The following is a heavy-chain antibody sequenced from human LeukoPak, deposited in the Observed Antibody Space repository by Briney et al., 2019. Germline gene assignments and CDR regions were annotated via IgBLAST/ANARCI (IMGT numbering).Heavy chain of an antibody. V-gene: IGHV1-18*01. CDR2: ISAYNGNT. J-gene: IGHJ5*02. CDR1: GYTFTSYG. D-gene: IGHD5-24*01. Sequence: GASVKVSCKASGYTFTSYGISWVRQAPGQGLEWTGWISAYNGNTNYAQKLQGRVTMTTDTSTSTAYMELRSLRSDDTAVYYCARTMAAPDENWFDPWGQGTLVTVSS. CDR3: ARTMAAPDENWFDP.